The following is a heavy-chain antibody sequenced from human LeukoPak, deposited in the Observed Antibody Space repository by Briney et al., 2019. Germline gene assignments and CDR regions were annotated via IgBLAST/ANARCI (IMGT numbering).Heavy chain of an antibody. CDR2: IKQDGSEK. J-gene: IGHJ4*02. CDR1: GFTFSSYN. D-gene: IGHD1-26*01. V-gene: IGHV3-7*01. Sequence: GGSLRLSCAASGFTFSSYNMNWVRQTPGKGLEWVANIKQDGSEKNYVGSVKGRFNIFRDNVKNGLYLQMNSLRAEDTAVYYCARGDSGPLFDCWGQGTLVTVSS. CDR3: ARGDSGPLFDC.